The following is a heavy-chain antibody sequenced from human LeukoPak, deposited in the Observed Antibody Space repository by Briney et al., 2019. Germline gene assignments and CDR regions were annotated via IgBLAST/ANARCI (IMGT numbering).Heavy chain of an antibody. CDR2: IYTGGST. V-gene: IGHV3-66*01. J-gene: IGHJ4*02. D-gene: IGHD6-13*01. CDR3: TSDRPFAAAGF. Sequence: GGSLRLSCAASGFTVTSNYISWVRQAPGKGLEWVSVIYTGGSTYYADSVKGRFTISRDISKNTVYLQMDSLRAEDTAVYYCTSDRPFAAAGFWGQGTLVTVSS. CDR1: GFTVTSNY.